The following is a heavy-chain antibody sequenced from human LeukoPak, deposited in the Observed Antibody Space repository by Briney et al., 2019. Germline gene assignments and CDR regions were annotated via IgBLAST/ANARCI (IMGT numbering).Heavy chain of an antibody. V-gene: IGHV3-7*01. J-gene: IGHJ4*02. CDR2: IKHDGSEK. CDR1: GFTFSSYW. D-gene: IGHD5-12*01. Sequence: PGRSLRLSCAASGFTFSSYWMSWVRQAPGKGLEWVANIKHDGSEKYYVASVKGRFTISKDNAKNSLFLQMNNLRGEDTAVYYCVKGRGGYVKYKTFDYWGQGTLVTVSS. CDR3: VKGRGGYVKYKTFDY.